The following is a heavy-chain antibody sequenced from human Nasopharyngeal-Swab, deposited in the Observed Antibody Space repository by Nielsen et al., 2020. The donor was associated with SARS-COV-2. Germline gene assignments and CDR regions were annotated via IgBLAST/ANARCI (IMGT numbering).Heavy chain of an antibody. D-gene: IGHD4-17*01. J-gene: IGHJ4*02. V-gene: IGHV4-34*01. Sequence: WIRQPPGKGLEWIGEINHSGSTNYNPSLKSRVTISVDTSKNQFSLKLSSVTAADTAVCYCASNYGDYAESRARFDYWGQGTLVTVSS. CDR3: ASNYGDYAESRARFDY. CDR2: INHSGST.